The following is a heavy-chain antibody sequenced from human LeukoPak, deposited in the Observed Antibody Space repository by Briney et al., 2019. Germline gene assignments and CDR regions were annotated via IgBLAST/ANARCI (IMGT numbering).Heavy chain of an antibody. D-gene: IGHD4-17*01. V-gene: IGHV1-8*03. CDR1: GYTFTSYD. Sequence: ASVKVSCKASGYTFTSYDINWVRQATGQGLEWMGWMNPNSGNTGYAQKFHGRVTITRNTSISTAYMERSSLRSEDTAVYYCARLYGDYGYYYYYYMDVWGKGTTVTVSS. J-gene: IGHJ6*03. CDR2: MNPNSGNT. CDR3: ARLYGDYGYYYYYYMDV.